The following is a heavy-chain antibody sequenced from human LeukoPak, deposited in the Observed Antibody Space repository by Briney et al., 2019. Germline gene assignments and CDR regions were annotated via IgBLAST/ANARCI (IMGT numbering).Heavy chain of an antibody. CDR2: IYYSGST. CDR1: GGSISSYY. J-gene: IGHJ5*02. D-gene: IGHD2-2*02. CDR3: ARHAGVGYCSSTSCYKYWFDP. Sequence: PSETLSLTCTVSGGSISSYYWSWIRQPPGKGLEWIGYIYYSGSTNYNPSLKSRVTISVDTSKNQFSLKLSSVTAADTAVYYCARHAGVGYCSSTSCYKYWFDPWGQGTLVTVSS. V-gene: IGHV4-59*01.